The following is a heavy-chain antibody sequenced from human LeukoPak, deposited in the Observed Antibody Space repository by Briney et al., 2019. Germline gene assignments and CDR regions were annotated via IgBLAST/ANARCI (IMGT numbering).Heavy chain of an antibody. V-gene: IGHV4-39*01. J-gene: IGHJ4*02. Sequence: SETLSLTCTVCVHPITIMGYYWAWIRQPPGKVLEWIGSVYYSGSTYYNQSPKTRLTMSVDTSKYQFSLKLSSVTAADTAVYYCARLCFFGSGSYYHFDSWGQGTLVTVSS. CDR2: VYYSGST. D-gene: IGHD3-10*01. CDR1: VHPITIMGYY. CDR3: ARLCFFGSGSYYHFDS.